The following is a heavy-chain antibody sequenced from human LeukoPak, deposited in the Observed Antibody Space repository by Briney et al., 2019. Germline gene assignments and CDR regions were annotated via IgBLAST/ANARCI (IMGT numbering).Heavy chain of an antibody. CDR1: GGSFSGYY. D-gene: IGHD2-2*02. V-gene: IGHV4-34*01. Sequence: SETLSLTCAVYGGSFSGYYWSWIRQPPGKGLEWIGEINHSGSTNYNPSLKSRVTISVDTSKDQFSLKLSSVTAADTAVYYCARGEGYCSSSSCYRRHYYYMEVWGKGTTVTVSS. CDR3: ARGEGYCSSSSCYRRHYYYMEV. CDR2: INHSGST. J-gene: IGHJ6*03.